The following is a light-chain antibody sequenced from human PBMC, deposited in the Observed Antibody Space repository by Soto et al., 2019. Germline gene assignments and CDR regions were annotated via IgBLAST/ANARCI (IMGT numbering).Light chain of an antibody. CDR3: SSYTSSSTLEV. Sequence: QTALTQPASVSGAPGQPITISCTGTSSDVGGYNYVSWYQQHPGKAPKLMIYDVSNRPSGVSNRFSGSKSGNTASLTISGLQAEDEADYYCSSYTSSSTLEVFGTGTKVT. CDR2: DVS. CDR1: SSDVGGYNY. V-gene: IGLV2-14*01. J-gene: IGLJ1*01.